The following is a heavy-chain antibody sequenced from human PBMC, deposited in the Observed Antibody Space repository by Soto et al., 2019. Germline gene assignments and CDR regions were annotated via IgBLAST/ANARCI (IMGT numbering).Heavy chain of an antibody. CDR2: ISGSGGST. Sequence: GGSLRLSCTAAGCTFSDYAMSWISQAQGKGLEWVSGISGSGGSTYYADSVKGRFTISRDNSKNTLYLQMNSLRAEDTAVYYCAKVRGKGRRIWSGYYSPDYYYGMDVWGQGTTVTVSS. CDR3: AKVRGKGRRIWSGYYSPDYYYGMDV. V-gene: IGHV3-23*01. J-gene: IGHJ6*02. D-gene: IGHD3-3*01. CDR1: GCTFSDYA.